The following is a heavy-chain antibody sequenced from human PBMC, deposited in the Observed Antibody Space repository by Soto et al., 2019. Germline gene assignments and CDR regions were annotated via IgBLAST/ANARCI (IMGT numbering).Heavy chain of an antibody. J-gene: IGHJ4*02. CDR3: ARARIDY. CDR2: INPEGSEK. V-gene: IGHV3-7*03. Sequence: EVQLVESGGGLVKPGGSLRLSCEVSGFIFGDNGMTWVRQAPGKGLEWVANINPEGSEKYYVDSVKGRFTISRDNAKNSLYLQMISLRAEDTALYYCARARIDYWGRGTLITVSS. CDR1: GFIFGDNG.